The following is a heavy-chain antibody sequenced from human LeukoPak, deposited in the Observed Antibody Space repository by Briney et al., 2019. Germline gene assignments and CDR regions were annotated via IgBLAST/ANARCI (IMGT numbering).Heavy chain of an antibody. J-gene: IGHJ5*02. CDR1: GDSVTSGTFY. V-gene: IGHV4-39*01. D-gene: IGHD3-10*01. CDR2: VYYTGST. CDR3: ARHSGSGSLSRPFDP. Sequence: PSETLSLTCTVSGDSVTSGTFYWARLRQPPGKGLEWLATVYYTGSTYYNPSLKSRVTISIDTSKNQFSLKLRSVVAPDTALYYCARHSGSGSLSRPFDPWGQGTLVTVSS.